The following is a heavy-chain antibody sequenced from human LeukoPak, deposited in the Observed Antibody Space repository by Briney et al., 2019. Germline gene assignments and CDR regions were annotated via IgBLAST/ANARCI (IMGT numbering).Heavy chain of an antibody. J-gene: IGHJ4*02. V-gene: IGHV3-64D*09. D-gene: IGHD4-23*01. CDR3: AKVYAGIVFDH. CDR1: GFTFSSLA. CDR2: VSSSGGRT. Sequence: GGSLRLSCSASGFTFSSLAMHWIRQAPGKGLEYVSGVSSSGGRTYYTDSLKGRFTVSRDNSKNTMYLHMNSLRVDDTAVYYCAKVYAGIVFDHWGQGTPVTVSS.